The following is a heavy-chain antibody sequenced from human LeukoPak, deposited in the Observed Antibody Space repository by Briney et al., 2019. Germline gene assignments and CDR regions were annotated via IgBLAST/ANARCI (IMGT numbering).Heavy chain of an antibody. CDR3: ARDFVGATGY. D-gene: IGHD1-26*01. CDR2: IYYSGST. Sequence: SETLSLTCTVSGGPISSSTYYWGWIRQPPGKGLEWIGSIYYSGSTYYNPSLKSGVTISVDTSKNQFSLKLSSVTAADTAVYYCARDFVGATGYWGQGTLVTVSS. CDR1: GGPISSSTYY. V-gene: IGHV4-39*07. J-gene: IGHJ4*02.